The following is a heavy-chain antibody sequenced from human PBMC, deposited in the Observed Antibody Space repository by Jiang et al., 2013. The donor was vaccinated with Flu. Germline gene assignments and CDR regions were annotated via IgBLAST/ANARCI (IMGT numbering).Heavy chain of an antibody. CDR3: ARARQNGYDILTGNLDY. D-gene: IGHD3-9*01. J-gene: IGHJ4*02. CDR2: INPNSGGT. Sequence: VQLVESGAEVKKPGASVKVSCKASGYTFTGYYMHWVRQAPGQGLEWMGWINPNSGGTNYAQKFQGWVTMTRDTSISTAYMELSRLRSDDTAVYYCARARQNGYDILTGNLDYWGQGTLVTVSS. CDR1: GYTFTGYY. V-gene: IGHV1-2*04.